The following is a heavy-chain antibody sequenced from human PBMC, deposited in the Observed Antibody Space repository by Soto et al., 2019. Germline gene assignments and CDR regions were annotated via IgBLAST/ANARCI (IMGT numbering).Heavy chain of an antibody. J-gene: IGHJ4*01. CDR1: GDSVSSNNVA. D-gene: IGHD2-21*01. Sequence: SQTLSLTCVISGDSVSSNNVAWNWIRQSPSRGLEWLGRTYYRSKWYNNYAVSVKSRTTINADTSKNQFSLQLASVTPEDTAVYYCAKGETGVIGLDYWG. V-gene: IGHV6-1*01. CDR3: AKGETGVIGLDY. CDR2: TYYRSKWYN.